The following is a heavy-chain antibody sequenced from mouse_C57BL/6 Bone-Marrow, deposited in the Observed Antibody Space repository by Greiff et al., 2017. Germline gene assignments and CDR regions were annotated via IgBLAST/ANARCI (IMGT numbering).Heavy chain of an antibody. CDR2: ISSGGDYI. D-gene: IGHD2-4*01. CDR1: GFTFSSYA. V-gene: IGHV5-9-1*02. CDR3: TRDGYYDYGGGYAMDY. Sequence: DVMLVESGEGLVKPGGSLKLSCAASGFTFSSYAMSWVRQTPEKRLEWVAYISSGGDYIYYADTVKGRFTISRDNARNTLYLQMSGLKSEDTALYYCTRDGYYDYGGGYAMDYWGQGTSVTVSS. J-gene: IGHJ4*01.